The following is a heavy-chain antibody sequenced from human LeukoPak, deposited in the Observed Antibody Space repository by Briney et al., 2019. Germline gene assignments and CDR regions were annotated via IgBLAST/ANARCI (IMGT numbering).Heavy chain of an antibody. D-gene: IGHD3-10*01. V-gene: IGHV4-38-2*02. Sequence: SETLSLTCTVSGYSISSGYYWGWIRQPPGKGLEWIGSIYHSGSTYYNPSLKSRVTISVDTSKNQFSLKLSSVTAADTAVYYCARSFYGSGGTVDYWGQGTLVTVSS. CDR1: GYSISSGYY. CDR2: IYHSGST. J-gene: IGHJ4*02. CDR3: ARSFYGSGGTVDY.